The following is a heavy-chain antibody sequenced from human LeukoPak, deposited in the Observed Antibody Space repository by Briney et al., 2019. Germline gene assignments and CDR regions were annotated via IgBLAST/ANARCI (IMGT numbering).Heavy chain of an antibody. CDR1: GFTFSSYS. V-gene: IGHV3-21*01. J-gene: IGHJ5*02. CDR2: ISSSSSYI. Sequence: GGSLRLSCAASGFTFSSYSMNWVRQAPGKGLEWVSSISSSSSYIYYADSVKGRFTISRDNAKNSLYLQMNSLRAEDTAVYYCARAYGDYPNWFDPWGQGTLVTVPS. CDR3: ARAYGDYPNWFDP. D-gene: IGHD4-17*01.